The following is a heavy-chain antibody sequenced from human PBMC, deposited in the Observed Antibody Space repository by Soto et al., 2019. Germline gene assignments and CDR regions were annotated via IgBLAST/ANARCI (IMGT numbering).Heavy chain of an antibody. CDR1: GFTFSDYA. D-gene: IGHD2-2*01. V-gene: IGHV3-23*01. Sequence: PGGSLRLSCAASGFTFSDYAMSWVRQAPGKGLEWVSAIGTRDDIFYADSVKGRFTISRDNSKNTLYLQMNSLRAEDTAVYYCARDRDIVLVPAAAMGGGWFDPWGQGTLVTVSS. CDR3: ARDRDIVLVPAAAMGGGWFDP. CDR2: IGTRDDI. J-gene: IGHJ5*02.